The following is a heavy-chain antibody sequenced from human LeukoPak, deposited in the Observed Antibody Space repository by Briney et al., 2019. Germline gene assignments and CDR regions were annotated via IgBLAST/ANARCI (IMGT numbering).Heavy chain of an antibody. CDR1: GFTFSNYE. D-gene: IGHD1-26*01. CDR2: IKQDGSEK. V-gene: IGHV3-7*01. J-gene: IGHJ4*02. CDR3: ARDKIVGATHFDY. Sequence: GGSLRLSCAASGFTFSNYEMNWVRQAPGKGLEWVANIKQDGSEKYYVDSVKGRFTISRDNAKNSLYLQMNSLGAEDTAVYYCARDKIVGATHFDYWGQGTLVTVSS.